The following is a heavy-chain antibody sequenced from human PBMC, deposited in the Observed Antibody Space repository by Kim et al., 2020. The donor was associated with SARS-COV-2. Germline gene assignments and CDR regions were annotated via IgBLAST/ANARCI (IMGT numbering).Heavy chain of an antibody. Sequence: GGSLRLSCAASGFTFSSYGMHWVRQAPGKGLEWVAVISYDGSNKYYADSVKGRFTISRDNSKNTLYLQMNSLRAEDTAVYYCAKTPGATPIVGAYFDYWGQGTLVTVSS. J-gene: IGHJ4*02. CDR3: AKTPGATPIVGAYFDY. CDR1: GFTFSSYG. D-gene: IGHD1-26*01. V-gene: IGHV3-30*18. CDR2: ISYDGSNK.